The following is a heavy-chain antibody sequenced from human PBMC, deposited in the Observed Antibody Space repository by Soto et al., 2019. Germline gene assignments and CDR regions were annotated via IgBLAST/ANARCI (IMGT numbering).Heavy chain of an antibody. CDR2: INPSGGST. CDR3: ARERMGAAADLYYYYYYGMDV. CDR1: GYTFTSYY. V-gene: IGHV1-46*01. Sequence: ASVKVSCKASGYTFTSYYMHWVRQAPGQGLEWMGIINPSGGSTSYAQKFQGRVTMTRDTSTSTVYMELSSLRSEDTAVYYCARERMGAAADLYYYYYYGMDVWGQGTTVTV. D-gene: IGHD6-13*01. J-gene: IGHJ6*02.